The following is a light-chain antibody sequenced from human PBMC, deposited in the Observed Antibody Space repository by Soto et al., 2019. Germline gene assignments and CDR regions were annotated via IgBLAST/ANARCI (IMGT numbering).Light chain of an antibody. CDR2: KIS. CDR3: MQGTEFPRT. V-gene: IGKV2-24*01. CDR1: QSLVHSNGNTY. J-gene: IGKJ3*01. Sequence: EIVMTQTPLSSPFTLGQPASISCRSSQSLVHSNGNTYLSWLHQRPGQPPRLLRYKISKRLSGVPDRFSGSGAGTDFTLRIARVEAEDAGVYYCMQGTEFPRTFGPGTKV.